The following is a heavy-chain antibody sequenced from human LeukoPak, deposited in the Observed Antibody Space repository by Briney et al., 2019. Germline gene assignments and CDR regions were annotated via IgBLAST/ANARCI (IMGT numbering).Heavy chain of an antibody. D-gene: IGHD3-10*01. CDR1: GGSFSGHY. J-gene: IGHJ3*02. Sequence: SETLSLTCAVYGGSFSGHYWTWIRQPPGKGLEWIGYIYNSGSTNYNPSLKSRVTISVDTSKNQFSLKLSSVTAADTAVYYCARRHKVGAGDALDIWGQGTMVTVSS. V-gene: IGHV4-59*08. CDR3: ARRHKVGAGDALDI. CDR2: IYNSGST.